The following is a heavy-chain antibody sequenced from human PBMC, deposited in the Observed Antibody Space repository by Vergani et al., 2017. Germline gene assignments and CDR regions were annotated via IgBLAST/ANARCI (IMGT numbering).Heavy chain of an antibody. D-gene: IGHD6-6*01. CDR1: GFTSAGYA. J-gene: IGHJ5*02. CDR3: AKDLGTSSGGGWFDP. V-gene: IGHV3-9*02. CDR2: ISWNSNSI. Sequence: EVQLEESGGGLVLPGRSLRLSCVACGFTSAGYAMHWVRQAPGKGLEWVSGISWNSNSIGYSDSVKGRFTISRDNVKNSLYLQMNSLRAEDTALYYCAKDLGTSSGGGWFDPWGQGTLVTVSS.